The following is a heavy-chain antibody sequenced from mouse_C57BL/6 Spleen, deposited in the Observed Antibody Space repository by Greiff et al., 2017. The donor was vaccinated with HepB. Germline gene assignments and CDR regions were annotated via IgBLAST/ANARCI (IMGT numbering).Heavy chain of an antibody. Sequence: EVKLQESGAELVKPGASVKLSCTASGFNIKDYYMHWVKQRTEQGLEWIGRIDPEDGETKYAPTFQGKATITADTSANTAYLRLRSLTSADTAFYYCAQTAKAPLYAMDYWGQGTSVTVSS. CDR2: IDPEDGET. CDR1: GFNIKDYY. D-gene: IGHD3-2*02. CDR3: AQTAKAPLYAMDY. V-gene: IGHV14-2*01. J-gene: IGHJ4*01.